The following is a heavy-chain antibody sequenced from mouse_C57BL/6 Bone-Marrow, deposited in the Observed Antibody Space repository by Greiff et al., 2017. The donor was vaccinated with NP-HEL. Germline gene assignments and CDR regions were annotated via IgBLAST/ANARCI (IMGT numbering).Heavy chain of an antibody. Sequence: VQLQESGPGLVAPSQSLSITCTVSGFSLTSYAISWVRQPPGKGLEWLGVIWTGGGTNYNSALKSRLSISKDNSKSQVFLKMNSLQTDDTARYYCARGIYYDYEAWFAYWGQGTLVTVSA. J-gene: IGHJ3*01. CDR1: GFSLTSYA. V-gene: IGHV2-9-1*01. CDR3: ARGIYYDYEAWFAY. CDR2: IWTGGGT. D-gene: IGHD2-4*01.